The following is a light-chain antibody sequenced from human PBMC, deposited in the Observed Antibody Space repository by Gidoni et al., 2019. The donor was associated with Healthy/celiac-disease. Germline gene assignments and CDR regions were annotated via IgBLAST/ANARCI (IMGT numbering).Light chain of an antibody. CDR1: SSNIGSNT. Sequence: QSVLPQPPSASGTPGHRVTISCSGSSSNIGSNTVNWYQQLPGAAPTLLIYSNNQRPSGVPDRFSGSKSGTSASLAISGLQSEDEADYYCAAWDDILNGRVFGGGTKLTVL. CDR2: SNN. CDR3: AAWDDILNGRV. V-gene: IGLV1-44*01. J-gene: IGLJ3*02.